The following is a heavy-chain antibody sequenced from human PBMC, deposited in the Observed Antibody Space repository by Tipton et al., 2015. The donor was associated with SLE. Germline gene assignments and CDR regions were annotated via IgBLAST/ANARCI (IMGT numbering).Heavy chain of an antibody. J-gene: IGHJ4*02. Sequence: TLSLTCAVYGGSFSGYYWNWIRQPPGKGLEWIGEINHSGSTNYNPSLKSRVTISVDTSKNQFSLRLSSVTAADTAVYYCARASGGLLPFDYWGQGTLVTVSS. CDR3: ARASGGLLPFDY. D-gene: IGHD3-22*01. V-gene: IGHV4-34*01. CDR2: INHSGST. CDR1: GGSFSGYY.